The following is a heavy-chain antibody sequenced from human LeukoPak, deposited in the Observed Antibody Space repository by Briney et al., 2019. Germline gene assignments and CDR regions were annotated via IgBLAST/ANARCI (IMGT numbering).Heavy chain of an antibody. V-gene: IGHV3-23*01. CDR3: AKVRYCSGVNCYPDDN. CDR2: ISPSGGIT. J-gene: IGHJ4*02. D-gene: IGHD2-15*01. Sequence: GGTLRLSCAASGFTFSSHGMNWVRQAPGKGLEWVSGISPSGGITYYTDSVKGRFTISRDNSKNTVSLQMNSLRGEDTAVYYCAKVRYCSGVNCYPDDNWGQGTLVTVSS. CDR1: GFTFSSHG.